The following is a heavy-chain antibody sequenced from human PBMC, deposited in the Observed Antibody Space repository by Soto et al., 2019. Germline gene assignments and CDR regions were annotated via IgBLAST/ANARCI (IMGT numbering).Heavy chain of an antibody. CDR1: GASISSGGYY. D-gene: IGHD6-13*01. V-gene: IGHV4-31*03. J-gene: IGHJ4*02. CDR3: ARGHQLVLG. Sequence: QVQLQESGPGLVKPSQTLSLTCTVSGASISSGGYYWSWIRQLPGKGLEWIAYISSSGSPNYNPSLKSRVAISLDTSKNHFSLKLSSVTAADTAVYYCARGHQLVLGWGQGTLVTVSS. CDR2: ISSSGSP.